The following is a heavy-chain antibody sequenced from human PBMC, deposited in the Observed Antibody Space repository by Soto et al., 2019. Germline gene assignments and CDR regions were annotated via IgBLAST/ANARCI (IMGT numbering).Heavy chain of an antibody. V-gene: IGHV3-23*01. Sequence: PGGSLRLSCAASGFTFSNYAMNWVRQAPGKGLEWVSTISGRGGSTYYADSVKGRFTISRDNSKNSLYLQMNSLRDEDTAVYYCARGSGCGGDCYALSYYYGMDVWGQGTTVTVSS. CDR2: ISGRGGST. CDR1: GFTFSNYA. CDR3: ARGSGCGGDCYALSYYYGMDV. J-gene: IGHJ6*02. D-gene: IGHD2-21*02.